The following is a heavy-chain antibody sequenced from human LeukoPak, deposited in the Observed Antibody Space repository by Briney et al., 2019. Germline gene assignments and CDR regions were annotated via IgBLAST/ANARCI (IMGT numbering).Heavy chain of an antibody. V-gene: IGHV3-30*18. CDR2: ISYDGSNK. CDR1: GFTFSSYG. Sequence: GRSLRLSCAASGFTFSSYGMHWVRQAPGKGLEWVAVISYDGSNKYYADSVKGRFTISRDNSKNTLYLQMNSLRAEDTAVYYCAKDFGDYYGSGQGYWGQGTLVTVSS. J-gene: IGHJ4*02. CDR3: AKDFGDYYGSGQGY. D-gene: IGHD3-10*01.